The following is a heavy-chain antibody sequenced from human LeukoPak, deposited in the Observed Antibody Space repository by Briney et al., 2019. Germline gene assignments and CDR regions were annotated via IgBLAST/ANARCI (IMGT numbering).Heavy chain of an antibody. V-gene: IGHV3-21*01. CDR3: ARHGYNGFDM. CDR2: ISITGCSI. D-gene: IGHD5-12*01. CDR1: GFSFSSYN. Sequence: GGSLRLSCAASGFSFSSYNMNWFRQAPGKGLEWVSFISITGCSIHYTDSVKGRFTISRDNAKNSLYIQMNSLRAEDTAVYYCARHGYNGFDMWGQGTMVTVSS. J-gene: IGHJ3*02.